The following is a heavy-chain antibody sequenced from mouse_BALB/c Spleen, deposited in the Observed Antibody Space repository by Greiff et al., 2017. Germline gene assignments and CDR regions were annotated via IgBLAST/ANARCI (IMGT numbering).Heavy chain of an antibody. V-gene: IGHV5-17*02. CDR1: GFTFSSFG. CDR2: ISSGSSTI. D-gene: IGHD2-14*01. Sequence: EVKLMESGGGLVQPGGSRKLSCAASGFTFSSFGMHWVRQAPEKGLEWVAYISSGSSTIYYADTVKGRFTISRDNPKNTLFLQMTSLRSEDTAMYYCGREQVRRYYAMDYWGQGTTVTVSS. J-gene: IGHJ4*01. CDR3: GREQVRRYYAMDY.